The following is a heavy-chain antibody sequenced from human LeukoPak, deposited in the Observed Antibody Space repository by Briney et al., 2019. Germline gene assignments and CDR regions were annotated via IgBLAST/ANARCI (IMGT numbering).Heavy chain of an antibody. J-gene: IGHJ4*02. V-gene: IGHV3-23*01. CDR2: ISVDGDST. CDR3: AQGYSSGWFPY. D-gene: IGHD6-19*01. CDR1: GFSVSSYG. Sequence: GRSLRLSCAVSGFSVSSYGMSWVRQAPGKGLEWISAISVDGDSTYYADSVKGRFIISRDNSENTLNLQMNSLRTEDTAVYYCAQGYSSGWFPYWGQGSLVSVSS.